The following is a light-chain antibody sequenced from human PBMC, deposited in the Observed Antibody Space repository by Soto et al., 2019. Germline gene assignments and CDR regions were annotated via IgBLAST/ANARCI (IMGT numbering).Light chain of an antibody. CDR1: SSNIGAGYD. J-gene: IGLJ3*02. V-gene: IGLV1-40*01. CDR3: QPYDSSLSVWV. Sequence: QSVLTQPPSVSGAPGQRVTISCTGSSSNIGAGYDVHWYQQLPGTAPKLLIYGDNNRPSGVPDRFSGSKSGTSASLAITGLQAEDEADYYCQPYDSSLSVWVFGGGTKLTVL. CDR2: GDN.